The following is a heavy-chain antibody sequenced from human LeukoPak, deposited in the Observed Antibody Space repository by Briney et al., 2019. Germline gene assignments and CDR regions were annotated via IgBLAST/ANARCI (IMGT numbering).Heavy chain of an antibody. D-gene: IGHD3-10*01. CDR2: IGTGGRT. J-gene: IGHJ4*02. CDR3: AKDLMVRGVITSSEIDY. V-gene: IGHV3-23*01. CDR1: GFSFSSHA. Sequence: GGSLRLSCAASGFSFSSHAMSWVRQAPGKGLEWVSGIGTGGRTYYADSVKGRFTISRDNSKNTLYLQMNSLRAEDTAVYYCAKDLMVRGVITSSEIDYWGQGTLVTVSS.